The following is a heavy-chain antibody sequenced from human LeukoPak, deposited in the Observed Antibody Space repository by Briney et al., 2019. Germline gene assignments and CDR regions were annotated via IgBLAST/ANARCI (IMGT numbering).Heavy chain of an antibody. Sequence: GGSLRLSCAASGFTFDSYSMSGVRQAPGKGLEWVSYITSGSSTIYYPDSVKGRFTISRDNAKNSLYLQMNSLRAEDTAVYYCASGLGAPIIYAPLGYWGQGTLVTVSS. D-gene: IGHD2-2*01. V-gene: IGHV3-48*04. CDR1: GFTFDSYS. J-gene: IGHJ4*02. CDR3: ASGLGAPIIYAPLGY. CDR2: ITSGSSTI.